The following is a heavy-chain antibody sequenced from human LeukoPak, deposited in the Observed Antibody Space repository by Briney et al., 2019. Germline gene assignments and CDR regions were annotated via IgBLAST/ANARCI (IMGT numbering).Heavy chain of an antibody. CDR1: GFTFSCYA. J-gene: IGHJ6*02. CDR3: AKEGQTAVDYYYYGMDV. Sequence: GGSLRLSCAASGFTFSCYALSWVRQAPGKGLEWVSAISGSGGSTYYADSVKGRFTISRDNSKNTLYLQMNSLRAEDTAVYYCAKEGQTAVDYYYYGMDVWGQGTTLTVSS. CDR2: ISGSGGST. V-gene: IGHV3-23*01. D-gene: IGHD2-21*02.